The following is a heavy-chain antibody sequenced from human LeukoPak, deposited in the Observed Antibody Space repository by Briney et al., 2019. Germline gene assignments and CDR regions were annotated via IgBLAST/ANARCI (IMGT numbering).Heavy chain of an antibody. CDR1: GGSISSSSYY. Sequence: ASETLSLTCIVSGGSISSSSYYWGWIRQPPGKGLEWIGSIYYSGSTYYNPSLKSRVTISVDTSKNQFSLKLSSVTAADTAVYYCAKTGGSKGDYFDYWGQGTLVTVSS. D-gene: IGHD3-16*01. J-gene: IGHJ4*02. CDR3: AKTGGSKGDYFDY. CDR2: IYYSGST. V-gene: IGHV4-39*01.